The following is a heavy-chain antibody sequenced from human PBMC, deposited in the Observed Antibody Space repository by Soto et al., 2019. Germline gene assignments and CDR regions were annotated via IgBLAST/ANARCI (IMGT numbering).Heavy chain of an antibody. V-gene: IGHV1-46*01. CDR3: AREENCSDGICYSEYFQR. Sequence: GASVKVFFKASGYIFTAYSMHWVRQAPGQGLEWMGVVNPSGGSTNYAQKFQGRITMTRDTSTSTVYMDLSSLTSEDTAVYYCAREENCSDGICYSEYFQRWGQGTLVTVSS. D-gene: IGHD2-15*01. CDR2: VNPSGGST. CDR1: GYIFTAYS. J-gene: IGHJ1*01.